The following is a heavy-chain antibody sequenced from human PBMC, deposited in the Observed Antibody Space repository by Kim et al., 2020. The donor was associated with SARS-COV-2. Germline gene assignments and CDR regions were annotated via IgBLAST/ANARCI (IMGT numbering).Heavy chain of an antibody. CDR2: ISYDGSNK. Sequence: GGSLRLSCAASGFTFSSYAMHWVRQAPGKGLEWVAVISYDGSNKYYADSVKGRFTISRDNSKNTLYLQMNSLRAEDTAVYYCARAGSGSYYSWFDPWGQGTLVTVSS. J-gene: IGHJ5*02. D-gene: IGHD3-10*01. CDR3: ARAGSGSYYSWFDP. CDR1: GFTFSSYA. V-gene: IGHV3-30*04.